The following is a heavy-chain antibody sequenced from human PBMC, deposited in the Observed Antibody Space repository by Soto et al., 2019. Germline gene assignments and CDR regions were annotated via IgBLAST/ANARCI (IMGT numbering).Heavy chain of an antibody. Sequence: EVQLLESGGGLVQPGGSLRLSCAASGFTFNNYALSWVRQAPGKGLEWVSGITGSGTRTYYADSVKGRFTMSRDNSKNTVYLQMNSRAYADSAVYYCAAYGVAPDYWGQGTLVTVSS. CDR1: GFTFNNYA. V-gene: IGHV3-23*01. CDR2: ITGSGTRT. J-gene: IGHJ4*02. CDR3: AAYGVAPDY. D-gene: IGHD2-2*01.